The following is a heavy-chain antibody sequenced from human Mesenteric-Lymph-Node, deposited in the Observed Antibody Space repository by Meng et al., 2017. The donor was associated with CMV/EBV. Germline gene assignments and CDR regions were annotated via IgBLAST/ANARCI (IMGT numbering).Heavy chain of an antibody. CDR1: GGSFSGYY. D-gene: IGHD4-23*01. Sequence: QVPLQQGGAALLKPSETLSPTCAVYGGSFSGYYWSWLRQPPGKGLEWIGEINHSGSTNYNPSLKSRVTISVDTSKNQFSLKLSSVTAADTAVYYCARHQRWLKSEGGFNYWGQGTLVTVSS. CDR2: INHSGST. CDR3: ARHQRWLKSEGGFNY. J-gene: IGHJ4*02. V-gene: IGHV4-34*01.